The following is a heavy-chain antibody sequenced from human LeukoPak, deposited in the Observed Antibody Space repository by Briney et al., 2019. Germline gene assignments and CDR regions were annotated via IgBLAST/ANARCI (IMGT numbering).Heavy chain of an antibody. Sequence: GGSLRLSCAASGVTFSDNYMSWSREAPGKGLGWGSYISSSGNVTYNADSVKGRFSITRDKATSSPYLPMNSLRGQDTAVYYCARDGGSAWFLDYWGQGTLVTVSS. CDR3: ARDGGSAWFLDY. V-gene: IGHV3-11*04. D-gene: IGHD6-19*01. CDR1: GVTFSDNY. CDR2: ISSSGNVT. J-gene: IGHJ4*02.